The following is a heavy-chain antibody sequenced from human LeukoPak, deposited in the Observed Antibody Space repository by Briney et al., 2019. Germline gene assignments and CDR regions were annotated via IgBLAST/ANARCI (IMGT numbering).Heavy chain of an antibody. CDR1: GGSFNDYY. J-gene: IGHJ3*02. Sequence: SETLSLTCAVYGGSFNDYYWNWIRQPPGKGLEWIGEINLRGSTTYNPSLKSRVTISLDESKNQFSLKLSSVTAADTAVYYCAREKWVGATTVRAFDIWGQGTMVTVSS. V-gene: IGHV4-34*01. CDR3: AREKWVGATTVRAFDI. CDR2: INLRGST. D-gene: IGHD1-26*01.